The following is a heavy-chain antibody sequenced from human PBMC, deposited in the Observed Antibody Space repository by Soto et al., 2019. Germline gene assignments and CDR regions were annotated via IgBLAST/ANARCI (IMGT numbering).Heavy chain of an antibody. V-gene: IGHV3-33*01. CDR1: GFTFSSYG. Sequence: GGSLRLSCVTSGFTFSSYGMHWVRQAPGKGLEWVAVIWYDGSNKYYADSVKGRFTISRDNSKNTLYLQMNSLRAEDTAVYYCARDLVATMDYFDYWGQGTLVTVSS. J-gene: IGHJ4*02. CDR2: IWYDGSNK. D-gene: IGHD5-12*01. CDR3: ARDLVATMDYFDY.